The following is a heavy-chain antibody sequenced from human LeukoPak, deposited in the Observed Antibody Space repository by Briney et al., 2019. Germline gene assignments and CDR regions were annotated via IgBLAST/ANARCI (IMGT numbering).Heavy chain of an antibody. CDR3: ARIPSLIVGGFDY. V-gene: IGHV3-21*01. D-gene: IGHD2-15*01. CDR2: ISSSSSYI. Sequence: PGGSLRLSCAASGFTFSSYSMNWVRQAPGKGLEWVSSISSSSSYIYYADSVKGRFTISRDNAKNSLYLQMNSLRAEDTAVYYCARIPSLIVGGFDYWGQGTLVTVFS. J-gene: IGHJ4*02. CDR1: GFTFSSYS.